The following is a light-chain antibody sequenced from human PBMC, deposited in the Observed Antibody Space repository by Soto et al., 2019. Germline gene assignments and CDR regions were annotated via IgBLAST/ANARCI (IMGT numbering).Light chain of an antibody. CDR1: QSLNGLL. CDR2: AAS. Sequence: DIVLTQSPDTLSLSPGEIATLSCRASQSLNGLLLVWYQQKPGKSPIPLISAASNMDTGIPDRFSGSGSGTEFTLTISRLEPEDFAVYYCQQYDGSLFTFGPGTRIDIK. J-gene: IGKJ3*01. V-gene: IGKV3-20*01. CDR3: QQYDGSLFT.